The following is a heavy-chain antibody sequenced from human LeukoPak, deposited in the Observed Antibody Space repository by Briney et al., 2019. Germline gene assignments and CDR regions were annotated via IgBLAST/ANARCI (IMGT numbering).Heavy chain of an antibody. Sequence: GASVKVSCKASGYTFTNYAIHWVRQAPGQRHEWMGWINAGNGNTKYSQKYQGRLTITSDTSATTVYMELSSLRPEDTAFYYCARGLLWFAELSPFGHWSQGTLVTVSS. CDR2: INAGNGNT. D-gene: IGHD3-10*01. CDR3: ARGLLWFAELSPFGH. CDR1: GYTFTNYA. J-gene: IGHJ4*02. V-gene: IGHV1-3*01.